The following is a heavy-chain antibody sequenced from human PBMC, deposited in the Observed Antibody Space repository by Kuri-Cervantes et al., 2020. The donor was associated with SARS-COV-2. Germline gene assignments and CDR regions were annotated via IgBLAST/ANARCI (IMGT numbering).Heavy chain of an antibody. D-gene: IGHD7-27*01. CDR3: ARGSNWGNVPLDY. V-gene: IGHV3-30*02. CDR2: IRYDGSNK. Sequence: GESLKISCAASGFTFSSYGMHWVRQAPGKGLEWVAFIRYDGSNKYYADSVKGRFTISRDNSKNTLYLQMNSLRAEDTAVYYCARGSNWGNVPLDYWGQGTLVTVSS. J-gene: IGHJ4*02. CDR1: GFTFSSYG.